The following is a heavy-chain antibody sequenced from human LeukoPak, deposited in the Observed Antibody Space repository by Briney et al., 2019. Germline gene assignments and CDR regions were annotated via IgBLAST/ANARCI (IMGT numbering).Heavy chain of an antibody. CDR2: ISYDGSDI. CDR1: GFTLSRNR. D-gene: IGHD6-13*01. J-gene: IGHJ4*02. Sequence: GGPLTLSCALWGFTLSRNRMHCVRQPPGKGVEWVADISYDGSDIHYAHSVKGRFTIYRDNSKNTLLPQMNSLRAEDTDVYYCAKDRSSSWCIDYWGQGTLVIVPS. CDR3: AKDRSSSWCIDY. V-gene: IGHV3-30*18.